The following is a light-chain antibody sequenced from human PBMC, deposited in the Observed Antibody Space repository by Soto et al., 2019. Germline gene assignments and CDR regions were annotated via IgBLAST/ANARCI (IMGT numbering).Light chain of an antibody. J-gene: IGKJ4*01. CDR2: GAS. CDR1: QTVSNTS. CDR3: QQYGTLPPT. Sequence: EFVLTQSPGTLTLSPGERATLSCRASQTVSNTSLARYQQKSGQAPKFLIYGASNRATGIPDRFSGSGSGTDFTLTISRLEPEDFAVYYCQQYGTLPPTFGGGTKVEI. V-gene: IGKV3-20*01.